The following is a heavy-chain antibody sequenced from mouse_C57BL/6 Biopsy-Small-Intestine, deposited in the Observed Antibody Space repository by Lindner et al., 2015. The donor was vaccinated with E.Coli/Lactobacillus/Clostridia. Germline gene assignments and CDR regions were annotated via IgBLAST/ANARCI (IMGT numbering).Heavy chain of an antibody. J-gene: IGHJ2*01. CDR1: GYTFTDYY. D-gene: IGHD4-1*01. V-gene: IGHV1-31*01. CDR2: IYPYNGLS. CDR3: ASLTGTKGYFDY. Sequence: VQLQESGPELVKPGASVKISCKASGYTFTDYYMHWVKQSHGNILDWIGYIYPYNGLSSYNQKFKGKAKLTVDKSSSTAYMELRGLTSEDSAVYYCASLTGTKGYFDYWGQGTTLTVSS.